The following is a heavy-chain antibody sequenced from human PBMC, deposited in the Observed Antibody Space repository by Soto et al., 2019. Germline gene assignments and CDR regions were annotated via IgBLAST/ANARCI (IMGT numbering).Heavy chain of an antibody. D-gene: IGHD6-13*01. V-gene: IGHV4-59*01. Sequence: PSETLSLTCTVSGGPISRYYWSWIRQPPGKGLEWIGYIYYSGSTNYNPSLKSRVTISVDTSKNQFSLKLSSVTAADTAVYYCARVGSSSWYGMNWFDPWGQGTLVTVS. CDR3: ARVGSSSWYGMNWFDP. CDR1: GGPISRYY. J-gene: IGHJ5*02. CDR2: IYYSGST.